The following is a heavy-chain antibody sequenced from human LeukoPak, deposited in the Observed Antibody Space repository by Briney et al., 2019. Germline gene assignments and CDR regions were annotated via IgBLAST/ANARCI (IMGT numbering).Heavy chain of an antibody. CDR3: ARHYHDILTGYSH. D-gene: IGHD3-9*01. V-gene: IGHV3-7*05. Sequence: GGSLRLSCAASGFTFSSHWMYWVRQAPGKGLEWVANIQPDGSDTYYVDSVKGRFTISRDNAKNSLYLQMNSLRAEDTAVYYCARHYHDILTGYSHWGQGTLVTVSS. CDR2: IQPDGSDT. CDR1: GFTFSSHW. J-gene: IGHJ4*02.